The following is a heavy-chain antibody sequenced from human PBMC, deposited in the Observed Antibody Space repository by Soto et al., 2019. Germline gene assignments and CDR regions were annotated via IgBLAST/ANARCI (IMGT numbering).Heavy chain of an antibody. CDR1: GYSFTSYW. Sequence: PGESLKISCKGSGYSFTSYWISWVRQMPGKGLEWMGRIDPSDSYTNYSPSFQGHVTLSADKSISTAYLPWTRLKASDTAMYHCARPTYYDSSGYYYHDAFDLWGHGRMVTLAS. D-gene: IGHD3-22*01. V-gene: IGHV5-10-1*01. CDR2: IDPSDSYT. J-gene: IGHJ3*01. CDR3: ARPTYYDSSGYYYHDAFDL.